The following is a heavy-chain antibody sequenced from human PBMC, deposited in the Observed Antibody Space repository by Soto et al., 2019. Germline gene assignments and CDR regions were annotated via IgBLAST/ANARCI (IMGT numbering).Heavy chain of an antibody. CDR1: GFTFSNYY. V-gene: IGHV3-72*01. Sequence: GGSLRLSCAAAGFTFSNYYMEWVRQTPGMGLEWVRRIRTKANRYRTEYAAPVGCRFTISRDDSEYSLYIQMRSLSAEGTAVYYCVRYSGSNSRSLDYWGQGTLFTASS. D-gene: IGHD1-26*01. CDR2: IRTKANRYRT. J-gene: IGHJ4*02. CDR3: VRYSGSNSRSLDY.